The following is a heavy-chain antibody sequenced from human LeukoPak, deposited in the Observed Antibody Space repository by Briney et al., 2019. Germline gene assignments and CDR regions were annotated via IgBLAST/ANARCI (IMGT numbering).Heavy chain of an antibody. CDR2: IYYSGNT. D-gene: IGHD1-26*01. V-gene: IGHV4-59*01. Sequence: ETLSLTCTVSGGSIRSYYWSWIRQPPGKGLEWIGYIYYSGNTNYNPSLKSRLTISIDTSKNQFSLKLSSVTAADTAVYYCARDRLELPRPNDAFDIWGQGTMVTVSS. CDR3: ARDRLELPRPNDAFDI. CDR1: GGSIRSYY. J-gene: IGHJ3*02.